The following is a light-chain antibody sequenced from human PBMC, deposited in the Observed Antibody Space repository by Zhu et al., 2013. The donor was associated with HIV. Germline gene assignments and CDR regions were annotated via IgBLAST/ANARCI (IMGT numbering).Light chain of an antibody. CDR1: QSLLHSNGYNY. V-gene: IGKV2-28*01. Sequence: DIVMTQSPLSLPVTPGEPASISCRSSQSLLHSNGYNYLDWYLQKPGQSPQLLISLGSNRASGVPDRFSGSGSGTDFTLKISRVEAEDVGVYYCMQALQAPYTFGQGTKLGIK. CDR3: MQALQAPYT. J-gene: IGKJ2*01. CDR2: LGS.